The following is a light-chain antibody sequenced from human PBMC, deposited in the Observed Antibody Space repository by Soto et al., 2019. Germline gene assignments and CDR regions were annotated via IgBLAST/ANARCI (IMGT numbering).Light chain of an antibody. J-gene: IGLJ1*01. CDR2: YDS. Sequence: SYELTQPPSVSVAPGKTARITCGGNNIGSKSVHWYQQKPGQAPVLVIYYDSDRPSGIPERFSGSNSGNTATLTISRVEAGYEADYYCQVWDSSSDPYVFGTGTKVTVL. V-gene: IGLV3-21*04. CDR3: QVWDSSSDPYV. CDR1: NIGSKS.